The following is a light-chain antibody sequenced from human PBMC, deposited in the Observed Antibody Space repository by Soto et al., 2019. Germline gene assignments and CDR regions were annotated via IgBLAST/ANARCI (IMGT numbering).Light chain of an antibody. CDR1: QSISSW. CDR3: QQYDSYPLT. CDR2: KAS. V-gene: IGKV1-5*03. J-gene: IGKJ4*01. Sequence: DIQMTQSPSTLSASVGDRFTITCRAIQSISSWLAWYQQKPGKAPKLLIYKASTLESGVPSRFSGSGSGTEFTLTISSLQPDDFATYYCQQYDSYPLTFGGGTKVDIK.